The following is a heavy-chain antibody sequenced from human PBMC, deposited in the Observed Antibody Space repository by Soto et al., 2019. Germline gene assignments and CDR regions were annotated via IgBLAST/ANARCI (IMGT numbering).Heavy chain of an antibody. J-gene: IGHJ4*02. CDR3: ARDVPTTQPRLLWFGERLGY. CDR1: GYTFTSYG. CDR2: ISAYNGNT. V-gene: IGHV1-18*01. Sequence: QVQLVQSGAEVKKPGASVKVSCKASGYTFTSYGISWVRQAPGQGLEWMGWISAYNGNTNYAQKLQGRVTMTTDTSTSTAYMELRSLRSDDTAVYYCARDVPTTQPRLLWFGERLGYWGQGTLVTVSS. D-gene: IGHD3-10*01.